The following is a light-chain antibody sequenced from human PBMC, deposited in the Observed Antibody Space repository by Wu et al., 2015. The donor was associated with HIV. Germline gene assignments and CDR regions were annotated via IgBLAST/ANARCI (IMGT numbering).Light chain of an antibody. CDR2: DSF. V-gene: IGKV3-11*01. CDR3: QQSSSWPLT. Sequence: EIVLTQSPATRSLSPGERATLSCRANQTVNNYLAWYQQKPGQSPTLLIYDSFKRATGIPARFSGSGSGTDFTLTTSSLDLEDFAVYYCQQSSSWPLTFGQGTQLEIK. CDR1: QTVNNY. J-gene: IGKJ5*01.